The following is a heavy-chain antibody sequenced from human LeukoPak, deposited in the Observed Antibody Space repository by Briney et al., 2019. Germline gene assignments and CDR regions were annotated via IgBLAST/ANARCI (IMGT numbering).Heavy chain of an antibody. Sequence: SETLSLTCTVSGGSISSSSAYWGWIRQPPGKGLEWIGEIYHSGSTNYNPSLKSRVTISVDKSKNHFSLRLSSVTAADTAVYYCATKTVGATGYAFDIWGQGTMVTVSS. CDR2: IYHSGST. CDR3: ATKTVGATGYAFDI. D-gene: IGHD1-26*01. J-gene: IGHJ3*02. CDR1: GGSISSSSAY. V-gene: IGHV4-39*07.